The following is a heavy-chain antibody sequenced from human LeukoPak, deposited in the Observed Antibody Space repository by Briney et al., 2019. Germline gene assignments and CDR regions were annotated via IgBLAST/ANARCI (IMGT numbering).Heavy chain of an antibody. V-gene: IGHV5-51*01. D-gene: IGHD2-2*03. Sequence: GESLKISCKGSGYSCTSYWIGWVRQMPGKGLEWMGIIYPGDSDTRYSPSFQGQVTFSADKSIITAYLQWSSLKASDTAMYYCARQTTQMDIVVVPAAWDYWGQGTLVTVSS. CDR2: IYPGDSDT. CDR1: GYSCTSYW. CDR3: ARQTTQMDIVVVPAAWDY. J-gene: IGHJ4*02.